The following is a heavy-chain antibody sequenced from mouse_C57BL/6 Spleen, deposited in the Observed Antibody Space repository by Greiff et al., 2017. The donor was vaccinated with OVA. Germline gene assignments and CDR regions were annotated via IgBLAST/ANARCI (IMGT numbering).Heavy chain of an antibody. CDR2: INPNNGGT. CDR1: GYTFTDYY. CDR3: ARSLYGNYTFYAMDY. J-gene: IGHJ4*01. D-gene: IGHD2-1*01. Sequence: EVKLQQSGPELVKPGASVKISCKASGYTFTDYYMNWVKQSHGKSLEWIGDINPNNGGTSYNQKFKGKATLTVDKSSSTAYMELRSLTSEDSAVYYCARSLYGNYTFYAMDYWGQGTSVTVSS. V-gene: IGHV1-26*01.